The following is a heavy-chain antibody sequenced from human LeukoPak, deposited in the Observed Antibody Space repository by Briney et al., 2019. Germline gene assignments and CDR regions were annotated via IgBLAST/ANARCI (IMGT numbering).Heavy chain of an antibody. CDR1: GYTFTTYS. CDR2: ISGYSGNT. V-gene: IGHV1-18*01. D-gene: IGHD6-19*01. J-gene: IGHJ4*02. Sequence: ASVKVSCKASGYTFTTYSVNWVRQAPGQGLDWVGWISGYSGNTNYAQKLQGRVTMTTDTSTSTAYMELRSLRSDDTAIYYCARGYSSGRNYYFDYWGQGTLVTVSS. CDR3: ARGYSSGRNYYFDY.